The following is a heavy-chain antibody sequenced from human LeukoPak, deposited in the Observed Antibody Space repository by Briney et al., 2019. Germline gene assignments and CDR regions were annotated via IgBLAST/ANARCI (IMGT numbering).Heavy chain of an antibody. CDR1: GFTFTSYA. J-gene: IGHJ4*02. V-gene: IGHV3-23*01. CDR2: IGSSGGST. Sequence: GSLRLSCAASGFTFTSYAMHWVRQAPGKGLEWASVIGSSGGSTYYADSVRGRFTISRDNSKNTLYLQMNSLRAEDTAVYYCAKDLGTAMVTNWYWGQGTLVTVSS. D-gene: IGHD5-18*01. CDR3: AKDLGTAMVTNWY.